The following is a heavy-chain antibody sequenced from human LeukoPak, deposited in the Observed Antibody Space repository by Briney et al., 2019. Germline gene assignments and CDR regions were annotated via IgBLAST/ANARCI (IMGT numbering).Heavy chain of an antibody. CDR2: ISGSGSHA. Sequence: GGSLRLSCAASGFSFGSYAMGWTRQAPGQGLEWVSAISGSGSHANYAESVKGRFTISRDNSKNTLYLQMHSLMAADTAVYYCGSGPVGTTVPWGQGTLVTVSS. D-gene: IGHD1-1*01. J-gene: IGHJ5*02. CDR3: GSGPVGTTVP. CDR1: GFSFGSYA. V-gene: IGHV3-23*01.